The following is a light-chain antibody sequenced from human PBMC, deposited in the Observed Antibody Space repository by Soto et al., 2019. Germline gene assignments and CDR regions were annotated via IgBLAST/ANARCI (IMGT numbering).Light chain of an antibody. J-gene: IGKJ1*01. CDR1: QSVSSSY. CDR2: GAS. CDR3: QQYGSSPPT. V-gene: IGKV3-20*01. Sequence: EVVMTQSPATLSVSRGERATLSCRASQSVSSSYLAWYQQKPGQAPRLLIYGASSRATGIPDRFSGSGSGTDFTLTISRLEPEDFAVYYCQQYGSSPPTFGQGTKVDIK.